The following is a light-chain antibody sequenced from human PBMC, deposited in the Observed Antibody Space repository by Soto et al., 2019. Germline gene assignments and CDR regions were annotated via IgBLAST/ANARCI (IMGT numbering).Light chain of an antibody. J-gene: IGKJ1*01. CDR1: QSISSW. Sequence: DIQMTQSPSTLSASVGDRVTITCRAIQSISSWLAWYQQKPVKVPKLLIYDASSLESGVPSRFSGSGSGTEFTRTLSSLQPDDFATYYCQQYNSYSWTFGQGTKVEIK. CDR3: QQYNSYSWT. CDR2: DAS. V-gene: IGKV1-5*01.